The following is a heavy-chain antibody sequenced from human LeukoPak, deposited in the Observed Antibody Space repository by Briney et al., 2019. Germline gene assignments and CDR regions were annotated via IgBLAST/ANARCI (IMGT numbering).Heavy chain of an antibody. CDR1: GFTFSSYA. J-gene: IGHJ4*02. V-gene: IGHV3-23*01. Sequence: GGSLRLSCAASGFTFSSYAMSWVRQAPGKGLEWVSAISGSGGSTYYADSVKGRFTISRDNSKDTLYLQMNSLRAEDTAVYYCAKAGDFWSGFNDYWGQGTLVTVSS. CDR2: ISGSGGST. D-gene: IGHD3-3*01. CDR3: AKAGDFWSGFNDY.